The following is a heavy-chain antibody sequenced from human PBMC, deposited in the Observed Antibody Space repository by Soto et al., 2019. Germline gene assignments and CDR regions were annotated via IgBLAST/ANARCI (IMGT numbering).Heavy chain of an antibody. CDR2: ISSSSSTI. Sequence: EVQLVESGGGLVQPGGSLRLSCAASGFTFSSYSMNWVRQAPGKGLEWVSYISSSSSTIYYADSVKGRFTISRDNAKNSLYLQMNSLRDEDTAVYYCARSEDTMVRGVITPGLYYYYGMDVWGQGTTVTVSS. V-gene: IGHV3-48*02. D-gene: IGHD3-10*01. J-gene: IGHJ6*02. CDR1: GFTFSSYS. CDR3: ARSEDTMVRGVITPGLYYYYGMDV.